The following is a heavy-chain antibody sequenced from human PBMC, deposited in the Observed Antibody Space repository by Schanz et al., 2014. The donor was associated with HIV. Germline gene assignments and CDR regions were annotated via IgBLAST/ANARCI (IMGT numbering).Heavy chain of an antibody. J-gene: IGHJ4*02. CDR2: ISVYNGNT. V-gene: IGHV1-18*01. D-gene: IGHD1-26*01. Sequence: QVQLVQSGAEVKKPGSSVQVSCKASGGSFSSYAISWVRQAPGQGLEWMGWISVYNGNTNYSEKLQGRVTMTTDTSTSTAYMELRSLRSDDTAVYYCARGLVGGGFWGQGTLVTVSS. CDR1: GGSFSSYA. CDR3: ARGLVGGGF.